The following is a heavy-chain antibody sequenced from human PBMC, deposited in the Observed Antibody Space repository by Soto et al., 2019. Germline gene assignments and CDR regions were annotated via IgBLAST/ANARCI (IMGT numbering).Heavy chain of an antibody. CDR1: GFTFSDYY. CDR2: ISSSSSYT. D-gene: IGHD4-17*01. J-gene: IGHJ4*02. V-gene: IGHV3-11*05. Sequence: GGSLRLSCAASGFTFSDYYMSWIRQAPGKGLEWVSYISSSSSYTNYADSVKGRFTISRDNAKNSLYLQMNSLRAEDTAVYYCARGPSYSDSYFDHWGQGTLVTVSS. CDR3: ARGPSYSDSYFDH.